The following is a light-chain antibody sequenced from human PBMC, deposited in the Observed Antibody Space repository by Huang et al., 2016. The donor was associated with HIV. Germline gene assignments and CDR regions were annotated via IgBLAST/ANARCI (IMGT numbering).Light chain of an antibody. J-gene: IGKJ2*01. CDR3: QHYNKWPPA. Sequence: VVMTQSPATLSVSPGERATLSCGASQSIDTNLAWYQQQPGQSPRILIFGASTRATGVPARFGGSGSGTEFTLTINSLQSEDFGIYYCQHYNKWPPAFGQGTKLEIK. CDR2: GAS. V-gene: IGKV3-15*01. CDR1: QSIDTN.